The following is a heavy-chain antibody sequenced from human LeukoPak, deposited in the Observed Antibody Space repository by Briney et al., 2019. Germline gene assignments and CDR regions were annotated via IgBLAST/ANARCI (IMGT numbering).Heavy chain of an antibody. CDR2: IIPIFGTA. CDR3: ARGARCSSTSCSYTNYYYYYMDV. V-gene: IGHV1-69*05. J-gene: IGHJ6*03. D-gene: IGHD2-2*01. Sequence: ASVKVSCKASGGTFSSYAINWVRQAPGQGLEWMGGIIPIFGTANYAQKFQGRVTITTDESTSTAYMELSSLRSEDTAVYYCARGARCSSTSCSYTNYYYYYMDVWGKGTTVTVSS. CDR1: GGTFSSYA.